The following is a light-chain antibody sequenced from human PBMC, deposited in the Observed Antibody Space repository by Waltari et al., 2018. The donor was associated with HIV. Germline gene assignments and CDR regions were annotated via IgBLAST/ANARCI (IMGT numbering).Light chain of an antibody. CDR3: QAWDSSTAV. CDR1: KLGVKY. Sequence: SYELTQPPSVSVSPGQTASLNCSGDKLGVKYACWYKQKSGQSPVLVLYRDTQRPSGIPERFSGSNSGNTATLTISGTQTMDEADYYCQAWDSSTAVFGGGTKLTVL. V-gene: IGLV3-1*01. CDR2: RDT. J-gene: IGLJ2*01.